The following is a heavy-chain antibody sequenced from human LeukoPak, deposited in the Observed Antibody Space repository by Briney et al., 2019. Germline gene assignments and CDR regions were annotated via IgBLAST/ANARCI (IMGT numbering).Heavy chain of an antibody. CDR2: ISYDGSNK. CDR3: AKSGYNRFDY. D-gene: IGHD5-24*01. V-gene: IGHV3-30*04. CDR1: GFTFSSYA. J-gene: IGHJ4*02. Sequence: GGSLRLSCAASGFTFSSYAMHWVRQAPGKGLEWVAVISYDGSNKYYADSVKGRFTISRDNSKNTLYLQMNSLIAEDTAVYYCAKSGYNRFDYWGQGTRVTVSS.